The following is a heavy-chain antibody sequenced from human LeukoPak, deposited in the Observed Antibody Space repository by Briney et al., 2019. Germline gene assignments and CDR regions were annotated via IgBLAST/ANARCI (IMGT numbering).Heavy chain of an antibody. J-gene: IGHJ4*02. Sequence: SETLSLTCAVYGGSFSGYYWSWIRQPPGKGLEWIGEINHSGSTNYNPSLKSRVTMSVDTSKNQFSLKLSSVTAADTAVYYCAREGGRDGYNYGYWGQGTLVTVSS. CDR2: INHSGST. V-gene: IGHV4-34*01. CDR3: AREGGRDGYNYGY. D-gene: IGHD5-24*01. CDR1: GGSFSGYY.